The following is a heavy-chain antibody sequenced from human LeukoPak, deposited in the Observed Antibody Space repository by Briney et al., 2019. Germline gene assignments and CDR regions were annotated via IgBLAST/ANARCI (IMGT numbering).Heavy chain of an antibody. Sequence: PSETLSLTCTVSGGSISSYYWSWIRQPPGKGLEWIGYIYYSGSTNYNPSLKSRVTISVDTSKNQFSLRLNSVTAADTAVYYCARGYSSGWYLGADYFDFWGQGALVTVSS. CDR1: GGSISSYY. D-gene: IGHD6-19*01. CDR2: IYYSGST. CDR3: ARGYSSGWYLGADYFDF. J-gene: IGHJ4*02. V-gene: IGHV4-59*12.